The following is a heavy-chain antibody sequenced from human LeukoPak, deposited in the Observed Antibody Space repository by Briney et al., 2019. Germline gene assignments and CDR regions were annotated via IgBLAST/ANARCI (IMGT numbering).Heavy chain of an antibody. CDR2: IYYGGST. V-gene: IGHV4-39*01. CDR3: ARALGYCSGGSCTRGYNWFDP. D-gene: IGHD2-15*01. Sequence: SETLSLTCTVSGGSISSSDYYWGWIRQPPGKGLEWIGSIYYGGSTYYNPSLKSRVTISVDTSMNQFSLKLSFVTTADTAVYYCARALGYCSGGSCTRGYNWFDPWGQGTLVTVSS. J-gene: IGHJ5*02. CDR1: GGSISSSDYY.